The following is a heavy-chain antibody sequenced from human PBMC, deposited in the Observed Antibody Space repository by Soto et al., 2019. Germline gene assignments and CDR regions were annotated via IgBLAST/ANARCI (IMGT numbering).Heavy chain of an antibody. D-gene: IGHD4-17*01. CDR2: IIPIFGTA. CDR1: GGTFSSYA. Sequence: GASVKVSCKASGGTFSSYAISWVRQAPGQGLEWMGGIIPIFGTANYAQKFQGRVTITADESTSTAYMELSSLRSEDTAVYYCAREGHDYGDSLDYWGQGTLVTVSS. J-gene: IGHJ4*02. V-gene: IGHV1-69*13. CDR3: AREGHDYGDSLDY.